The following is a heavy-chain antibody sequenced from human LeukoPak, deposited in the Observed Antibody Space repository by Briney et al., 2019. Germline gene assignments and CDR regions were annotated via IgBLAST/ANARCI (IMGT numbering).Heavy chain of an antibody. V-gene: IGHV4-59*08. D-gene: IGHD2-2*01. Sequence: SETLSLTCTVSGGSISSDYWSWIRQPPGKGLEWIGYIYYSGNTNYNPSLKSRVTISVDTSKNQFSLKMNSVTAADTAVYYCARHQFQLLVNDDAFDMWGQGTMVTVSS. CDR2: IYYSGNT. CDR1: GGSISSDY. CDR3: ARHQFQLLVNDDAFDM. J-gene: IGHJ3*02.